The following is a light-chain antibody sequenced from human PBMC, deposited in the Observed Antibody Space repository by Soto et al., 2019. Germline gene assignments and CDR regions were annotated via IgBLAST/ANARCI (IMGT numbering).Light chain of an antibody. CDR3: QQYAQMWT. CDR1: QNIGGN. CDR2: AAS. V-gene: IGKV3-15*01. Sequence: EIEMTQSPAALSVSPGQSVTLSCRSSQNIGGNLAWYQQRPGQSPRLLIYAASDRATGVPARFSGSGSGTEFTLTINSLQSEEFAVYYCQQYAQMWTFGQGTKVDIK. J-gene: IGKJ1*01.